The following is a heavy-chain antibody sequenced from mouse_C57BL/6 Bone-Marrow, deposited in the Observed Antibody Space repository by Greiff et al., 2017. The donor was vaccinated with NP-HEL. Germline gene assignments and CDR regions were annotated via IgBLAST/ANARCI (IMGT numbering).Heavy chain of an antibody. CDR3: ARGMYAYDGRVAGNFDY. D-gene: IGHD2-2*01. Sequence: EVKLQESGPVLVKPGASVKMSCKASGYTFTDYYMNWVKQSHGKSLEWIGVINPYNGGTSYNQKFKGKATLTVDKSSSTAYMELNSLTSEDSAVYYCARGMYAYDGRVAGNFDYWGQGTTLTVSS. CDR2: INPYNGGT. CDR1: GYTFTDYY. V-gene: IGHV1-19*01. J-gene: IGHJ2*01.